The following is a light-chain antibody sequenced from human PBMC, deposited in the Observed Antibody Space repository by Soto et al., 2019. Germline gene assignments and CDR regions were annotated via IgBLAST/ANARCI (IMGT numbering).Light chain of an antibody. J-gene: IGLJ1*01. CDR1: SSNIGSGYD. V-gene: IGLV1-40*01. CDR2: DNN. Sequence: QSVLTQPPSVSGAPGQRVTISCTGSSSNIGSGYDVHWYQQLPGTAPKLLIYDNNNRPSGVPDRFSGSKSATSASLAITGLQAEDEADYYCQSYDSSLSGFYVFGTGTEVTVL. CDR3: QSYDSSLSGFYV.